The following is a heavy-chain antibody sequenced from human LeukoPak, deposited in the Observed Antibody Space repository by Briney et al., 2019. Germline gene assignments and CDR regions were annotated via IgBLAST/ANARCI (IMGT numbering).Heavy chain of an antibody. CDR1: GFSFSSYA. CDR2: IKDGGRED. Sequence: GGFLRISCAAPGFSFSSYAIHWVRQAPGKGLGWVANIKDGGREDIYVKSVKGRFAISRDDAKSTLYLQMDSLRGDDTALYYCARDNGGYFDTWGRGTPVTVSS. J-gene: IGHJ5*02. D-gene: IGHD1-1*01. V-gene: IGHV3-7*03. CDR3: ARDNGGYFDT.